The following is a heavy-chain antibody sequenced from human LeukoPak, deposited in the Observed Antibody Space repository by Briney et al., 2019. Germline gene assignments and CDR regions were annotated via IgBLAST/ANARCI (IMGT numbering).Heavy chain of an antibody. Sequence: GGSLRLSCAASGFTFSSYSMNWVRQAPGKGLEWVSSISSSSSYIYYADSVKGRFTVSKDNSKNTLYLQMNSLRAEDTAVYYCATDQYHLPDYWGQGTLVTVSS. CDR2: ISSSSSYI. J-gene: IGHJ4*02. V-gene: IGHV3-21*01. CDR3: ATDQYHLPDY. D-gene: IGHD2-2*01. CDR1: GFTFSSYS.